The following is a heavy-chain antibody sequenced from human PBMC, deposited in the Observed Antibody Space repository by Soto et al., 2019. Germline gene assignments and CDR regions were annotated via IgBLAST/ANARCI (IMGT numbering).Heavy chain of an antibody. Sequence: GGSLRLSCAASGFTFSSYAMSWVRQAPGKGREWDSAISGSGGSTYYADSVKGRFTISRDNSKNTLYLPMNSLRAEDTAVYYCAKEVRGPDTDWFDPWGQGTLVTVSS. D-gene: IGHD3-10*01. CDR3: AKEVRGPDTDWFDP. J-gene: IGHJ5*02. V-gene: IGHV3-23*01. CDR1: GFTFSSYA. CDR2: ISGSGGST.